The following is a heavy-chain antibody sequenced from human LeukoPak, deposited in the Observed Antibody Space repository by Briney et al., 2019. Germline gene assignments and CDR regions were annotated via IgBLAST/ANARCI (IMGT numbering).Heavy chain of an antibody. V-gene: IGHV1-46*01. CDR2: INPSGGST. CDR3: ASSHGSSPLDY. Sequence: ASVKVSCKASGYTFSTYPMNWVRQAPGQGLEWMGIINPSGGSTSYAQKFQGRVTMTRDTSTSTVYMELSSLRSEDTAVYYCASSHGSSPLDYWGQGTLVTVSS. CDR1: GYTFSTYP. D-gene: IGHD1-26*01. J-gene: IGHJ4*02.